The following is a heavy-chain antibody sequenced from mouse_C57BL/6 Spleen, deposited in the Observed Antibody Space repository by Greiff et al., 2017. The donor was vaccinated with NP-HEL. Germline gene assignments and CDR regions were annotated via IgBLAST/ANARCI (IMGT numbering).Heavy chain of an antibody. Sequence: EVNVVESEGGLVQPGSSMKLSCTASGFTFSDYYMAWVRQVPEKGLEWVANINYDGSSTYYLDSLKSRFIISRDNAKNILYLQMSSLMSEDTATNYCARDSSEGDDEEWSFDVWGTGTTVTVSS. CDR2: INYDGSST. V-gene: IGHV5-16*01. J-gene: IGHJ1*03. CDR3: ARDSSEGDDEEWSFDV. D-gene: IGHD2-2*01. CDR1: GFTFSDYY.